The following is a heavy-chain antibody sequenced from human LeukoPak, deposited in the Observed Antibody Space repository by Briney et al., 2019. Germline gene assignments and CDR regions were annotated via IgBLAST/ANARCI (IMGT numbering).Heavy chain of an antibody. CDR2: ISGGGVTT. V-gene: IGHV3-48*03. D-gene: IGHD5-18*01. CDR3: ARVGRIQYFDC. J-gene: IGHJ4*02. CDR1: EFTFSSYE. Sequence: GGSLRLSCSASEFTFSSYEMNWVRQAPGKGLEWVSYISGGGVTTLYADSVKGRFTTSRDNAKNSLYLQLTSLRAEDTAVYYCARVGRIQYFDCWGQGTLVTVSS.